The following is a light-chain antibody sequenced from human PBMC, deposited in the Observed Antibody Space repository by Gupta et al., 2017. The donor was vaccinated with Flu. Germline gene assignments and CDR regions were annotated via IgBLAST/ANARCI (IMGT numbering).Light chain of an antibody. CDR3: QYYGT. CDR2: GAS. J-gene: IGKJ1*01. Sequence: EIVLTQSPGTLSLSPGERATLSCRASQSVSSTFLNWYQQKPGQAPRLLIYGASMRATGIPDRFSGSGSGTDFTLTISRMEPADFAVDDCQYYGTFGQGTKVEIK. CDR1: QSVSSTF. V-gene: IGKV3-20*01.